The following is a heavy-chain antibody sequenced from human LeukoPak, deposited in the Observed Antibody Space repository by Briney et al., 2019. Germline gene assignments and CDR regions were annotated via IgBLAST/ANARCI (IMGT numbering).Heavy chain of an antibody. J-gene: IGHJ4*02. Sequence: PGGSLRLSCAASGFTFSSYEMNWVRQAPGKGLEWVSYISSSSSTTYYADSVKGRFTISRDSAKNSLYLQMNSLRAEDTAVYYCARDLYGDYVFLDYWGQGTLVTVSS. CDR1: GFTFSSYE. V-gene: IGHV3-48*01. CDR3: ARDLYGDYVFLDY. D-gene: IGHD4-17*01. CDR2: ISSSSSTT.